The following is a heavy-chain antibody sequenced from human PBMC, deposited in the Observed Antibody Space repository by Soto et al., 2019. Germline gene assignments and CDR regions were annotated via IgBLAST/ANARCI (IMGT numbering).Heavy chain of an antibody. V-gene: IGHV4-31*03. CDR1: GGSISSGGYY. J-gene: IGHJ6*02. CDR2: IYYSGST. CDR3: ARGGQWDYYYGMDV. Sequence: SETLSLTCTVSGGSISSGGYYWSWIRQHPGKGLEWIGYIYYSGSTYYNPSLKSRVTISVDTSKNQFSLKLSSVTAADTAVYYCARGGQWDYYYGMDVWGQGTTVTVSS. D-gene: IGHD6-19*01.